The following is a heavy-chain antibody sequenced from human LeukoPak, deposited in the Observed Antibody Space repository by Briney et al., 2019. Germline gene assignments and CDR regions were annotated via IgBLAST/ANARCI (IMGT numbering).Heavy chain of an antibody. Sequence: SVKVSCKASGGTFSSYAISWVRQAPGQGLEWMGRIIPIFGTANYAQKFQGRVTITTDESTSTAYMELSSLRSEDTAVYYCARVLSGSYYDAFDIWGQGTVVTVSS. CDR3: ARVLSGSYYDAFDI. CDR2: IIPIFGTA. V-gene: IGHV1-69*05. CDR1: GGTFSSYA. D-gene: IGHD1-26*01. J-gene: IGHJ3*02.